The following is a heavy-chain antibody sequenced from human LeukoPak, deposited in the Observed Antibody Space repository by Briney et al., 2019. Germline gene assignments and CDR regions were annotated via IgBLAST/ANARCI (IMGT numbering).Heavy chain of an antibody. CDR3: ARGYDSSGYVLRAIGY. V-gene: IGHV3-30*03. J-gene: IGHJ4*02. Sequence: GRSLRLSCAASGFTFSNYGMHWARQAPGRGLEWVAVISYDGSNKYYADSVKGRFTISRDNSKNTLYLQMNSLRAEDTAVYYCARGYDSSGYVLRAIGYWGQGTLVTVSS. CDR1: GFTFSNYG. CDR2: ISYDGSNK. D-gene: IGHD3-22*01.